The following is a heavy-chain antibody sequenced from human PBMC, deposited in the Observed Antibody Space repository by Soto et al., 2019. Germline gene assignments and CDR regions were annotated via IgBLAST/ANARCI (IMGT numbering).Heavy chain of an antibody. CDR1: GFTLSDYW. D-gene: IGHD4-17*01. V-gene: IGHV3-7*01. CDR2: IKQDGSEK. CDR3: ARHGDYVSMDV. J-gene: IGHJ6*03. Sequence: GGSLRLSCAASGFTLSDYWMTWVRQAPGKGLEWVANIKQDGSEKYNVDSVKGRFTISRDDAKNSLYLQMNSLRAEDTAVYYCARHGDYVSMDVWGKGTTVTVSS.